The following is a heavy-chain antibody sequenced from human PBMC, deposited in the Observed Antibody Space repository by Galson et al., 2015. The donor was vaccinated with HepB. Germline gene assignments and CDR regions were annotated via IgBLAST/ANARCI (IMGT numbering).Heavy chain of an antibody. D-gene: IGHD1-26*01. Sequence: SLRLSCAASGFTVSSNYMSWVRQAPGKGLEWVSVIYSGGSTYYADSVKGRFTISRDNSKNTLYLQMNSLRAEDTAVYYCARVGSYSENWFDPWGQGTLVTVSS. J-gene: IGHJ5*02. CDR1: GFTVSSNY. CDR3: ARVGSYSENWFDP. CDR2: IYSGGST. V-gene: IGHV3-66*01.